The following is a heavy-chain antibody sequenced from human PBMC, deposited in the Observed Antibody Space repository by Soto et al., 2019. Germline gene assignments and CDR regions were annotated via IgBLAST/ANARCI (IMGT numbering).Heavy chain of an antibody. CDR2: ISDSGGKT. Sequence: EVQLLESGGGLVQPGGSLRLSCAASGFTFSTYTMSWVRQAPGKGLEWVSAISDSGGKTYYADSVQGRFTISRHNSNNTLYLQMTSLRAEDTAVYFCAKPLYCSGGSCDFMVSGQAYNYWGQGTLVTVSA. CDR3: AKPLYCSGGSCDFMVSGQAYNY. D-gene: IGHD2-15*01. V-gene: IGHV3-23*01. J-gene: IGHJ4*02. CDR1: GFTFSTYT.